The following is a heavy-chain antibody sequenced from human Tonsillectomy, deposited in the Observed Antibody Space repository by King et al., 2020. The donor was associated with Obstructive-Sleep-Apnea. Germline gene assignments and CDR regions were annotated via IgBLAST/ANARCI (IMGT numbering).Heavy chain of an antibody. V-gene: IGHV2-26*01. D-gene: IGHD2-2*01. J-gene: IGHJ4*02. CDR3: ALPIGHWRSTSFPRNDY. CDR2: IFSNDEK. Sequence: ITLQESGPVLVKPTETLTLTCTVSGFSLSNGKMDVSWIRQPPGKALEWLAHIFSNDEKSYSTSLKSRLTISKDTSKSQVVLTMTNMDPVDTATYYCALPIGHWRSTSFPRNDYRGQGTLVTVPS. CDR1: GFSLSNGKMD.